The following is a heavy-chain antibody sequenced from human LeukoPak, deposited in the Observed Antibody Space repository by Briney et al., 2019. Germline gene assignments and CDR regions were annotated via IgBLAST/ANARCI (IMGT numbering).Heavy chain of an antibody. D-gene: IGHD3-3*01. CDR1: GYTFTGYY. V-gene: IGHV1-2*02. J-gene: IGHJ4*02. CDR3: ARTDYDFWSEGY. CDR2: INPNSGGT. Sequence: ASVKVSCKASGYTFTGYYMHWVRQAPGQGPEWMGWINPNSGGTNYAQKFQGRVTMTRDTSISTAYMELSRLRSDDTAVYYCARTDYDFWSEGYWGQGTLVTVSS.